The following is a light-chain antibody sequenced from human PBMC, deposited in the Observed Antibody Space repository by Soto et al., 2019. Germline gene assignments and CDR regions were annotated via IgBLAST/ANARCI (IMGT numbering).Light chain of an antibody. V-gene: IGKV1-39*01. CDR2: SAS. CDR3: QQTYSNSVT. CDR1: QNIDKY. Sequence: DIRMTQSPAYMSASVGDRVTVTCLASQNIDKYLHWYQQKPGKAPNLLIFSASILQSGVPSRFIGSGSGTEFTLTISGLQPEDFATYYCQQTYSNSVTFGQGTKVDIK. J-gene: IGKJ1*01.